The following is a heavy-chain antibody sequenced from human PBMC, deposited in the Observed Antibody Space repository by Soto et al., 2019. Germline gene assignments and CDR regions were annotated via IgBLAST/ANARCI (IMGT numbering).Heavy chain of an antibody. CDR3: AKDVAATL. J-gene: IGHJ4*02. CDR2: ISASGKST. D-gene: IGHD6-13*01. V-gene: IGHV3-23*01. CDR1: GFTFSNFA. Sequence: LRLSCAASGFTFSNFALNWVRQAPGKGLEWVSTISASGKSTYYADSVRGRFTISRDNSGNMLFLQMNGLGADDAAVYYCAKDVAATLWGQGALVTV.